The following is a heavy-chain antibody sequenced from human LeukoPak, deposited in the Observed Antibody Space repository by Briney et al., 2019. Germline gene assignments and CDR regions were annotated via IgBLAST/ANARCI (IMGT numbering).Heavy chain of an antibody. J-gene: IGHJ4*02. CDR2: MYHSGNT. CDR3: ARVITSGYYFFDY. CDR1: GHSISSAYY. D-gene: IGHD5-12*01. Sequence: SETLSLTCTVSGHSISSAYYWGWIRQPPGKGLEWIGNMYHSGNTYYNPSLKSRVTISVDTSKNQFSLKLTSVTAADTALYYCARVITSGYYFFDYWGQGTLVTVSS. V-gene: IGHV4-38-2*02.